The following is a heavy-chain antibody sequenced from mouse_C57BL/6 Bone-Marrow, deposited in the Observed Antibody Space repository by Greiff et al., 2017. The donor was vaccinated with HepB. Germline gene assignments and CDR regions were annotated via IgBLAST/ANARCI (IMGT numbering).Heavy chain of an antibody. V-gene: IGHV14-4*01. J-gene: IGHJ2*01. CDR3: TTDYGYDEYYFDY. CDR1: GFNIKDDY. Sequence: VQLQQSGAELVRPGASVKLSCTASGFNIKDDYMHWVKQRPEQGLEWIGWIDPENGDTEYASKFQGKATITADTSSNTAYLQLSSLTSEDTAVYYCTTDYGYDEYYFDYWGQGTTLTVSS. CDR2: IDPENGDT. D-gene: IGHD2-2*01.